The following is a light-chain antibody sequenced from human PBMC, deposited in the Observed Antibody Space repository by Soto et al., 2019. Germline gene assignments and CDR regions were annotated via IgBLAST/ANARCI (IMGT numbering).Light chain of an antibody. V-gene: IGLV4-69*01. Sequence: QSVLTQSPSASASLGASVKLTCTLSSGHSNYAIAWHQQLPEKGPRYLMKVNSDGSHSKGDGIPDRCSGSSSGAERYLTISSLQSEDEADYYCQTWDTGIVLFGGGTKVTVL. CDR2: VNSDGSH. CDR1: SGHSNYA. CDR3: QTWDTGIVL. J-gene: IGLJ2*01.